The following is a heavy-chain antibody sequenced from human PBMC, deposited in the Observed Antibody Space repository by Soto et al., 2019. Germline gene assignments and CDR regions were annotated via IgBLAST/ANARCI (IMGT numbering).Heavy chain of an antibody. Sequence: PSETLSLTCAVSGGSISTSNWWSWVRQPPGKGLEWIGEVYHSGSTNYNPSFKSRVAMSVDKSKNQFSLKLSSVTAADTAVYYCARVWGGAFDIWGQGTMVTVSS. J-gene: IGHJ3*02. D-gene: IGHD3-10*01. V-gene: IGHV4-4*02. CDR2: VYHSGST. CDR1: GGSISTSNW. CDR3: ARVWGGAFDI.